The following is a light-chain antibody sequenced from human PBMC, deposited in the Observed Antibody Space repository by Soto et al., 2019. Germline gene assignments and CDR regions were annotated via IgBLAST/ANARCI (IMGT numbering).Light chain of an antibody. CDR1: SSDVGKYNY. CDR3: SSFVGTNNVV. J-gene: IGLJ2*01. Sequence: QSALTQPPSASASPGQSVTISCSGTSSDVGKYNYVSWYQQYPGKAPKLMIYEVFKRPSGVPDRFSGSKSGNTASLTVSGIQAEDEADYYCSSFVGTNNVVFGGGTKVTVL. V-gene: IGLV2-8*01. CDR2: EVF.